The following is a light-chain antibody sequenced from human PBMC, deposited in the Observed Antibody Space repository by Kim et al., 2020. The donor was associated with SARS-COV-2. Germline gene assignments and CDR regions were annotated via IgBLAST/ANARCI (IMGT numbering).Light chain of an antibody. Sequence: VSPGQTASITCSGDKLGAKYACWYQQKPGQSPVLVIYQDSKRPSGIPERFSGSNSGNTATLTISGTQAMDEADYYCQAWDSSTVVFGGGTQLTVL. CDR2: QDS. J-gene: IGLJ2*01. CDR3: QAWDSSTVV. CDR1: KLGAKY. V-gene: IGLV3-1*01.